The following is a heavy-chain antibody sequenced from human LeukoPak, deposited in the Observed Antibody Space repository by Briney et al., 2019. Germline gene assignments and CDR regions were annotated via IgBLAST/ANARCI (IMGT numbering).Heavy chain of an antibody. Sequence: ASVKVSCTASGHTSTTYAIHWVRQAPGQGLEWMGWINAGNGNIKYSQKFQGRVTITADESTSTAYMELSSLRSEDTAVYYCARDMGGVGATRGYFDYWGQGTLVTVSS. CDR1: GHTSTTYA. D-gene: IGHD1-26*01. CDR2: INAGNGNI. J-gene: IGHJ4*02. CDR3: ARDMGGVGATRGYFDY. V-gene: IGHV1-3*01.